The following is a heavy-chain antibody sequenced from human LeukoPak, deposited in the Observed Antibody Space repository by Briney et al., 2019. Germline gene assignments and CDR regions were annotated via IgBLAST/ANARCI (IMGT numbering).Heavy chain of an antibody. D-gene: IGHD6-19*01. CDR2: INHSGST. CDR1: GDSVSSGSSY. CDR3: ASSSGRGAFDI. V-gene: IGHV4-61*01. J-gene: IGHJ3*02. Sequence: SETLSLTCTVSGDSVSSGSSYWSWIRQPPGRGLEWIGEINHSGSTNYNPSLKSRVTISVDTSKNQFSLKLSSVTAADTAVYYCASSSGRGAFDIWGQGTMVTVSS.